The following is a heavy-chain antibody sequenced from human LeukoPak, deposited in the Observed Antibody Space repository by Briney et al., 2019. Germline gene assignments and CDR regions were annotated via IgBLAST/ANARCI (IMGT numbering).Heavy chain of an antibody. CDR1: GFTFSSYG. CDR3: ARAPYCSSTSCYWFDP. CDR2: MWYDGSNK. J-gene: IGHJ5*02. V-gene: IGHV3-33*01. Sequence: GGSLRLSCAASGFTFSSYGMHWVRQAPGKGLEWVAVMWYDGSNKYYADSVKGRFTISRDNSKNTLYLQMNSLRAEDTAVYYCARAPYCSSTSCYWFDPWGQGTLVTVSS. D-gene: IGHD2-2*01.